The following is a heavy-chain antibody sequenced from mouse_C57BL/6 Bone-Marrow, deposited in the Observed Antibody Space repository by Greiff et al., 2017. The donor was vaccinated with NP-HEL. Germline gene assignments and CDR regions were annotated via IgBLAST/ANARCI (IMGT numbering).Heavy chain of an antibody. V-gene: IGHV5-4*03. CDR1: GFTFSSYA. J-gene: IGHJ1*03. D-gene: IGHD1-1*01. CDR3: ARGDTTVVAWYFDV. Sequence: EVNVVESGGGLVKPGGSLKLSCAASGFTFSSYAMSWVRQTPEKRLEWVATISDGGSYTYYPDNVKGRFTISRDNAKNNLYLQRSHLKSEDTAMYYCARGDTTVVAWYFDVWGTGTTVTVSS. CDR2: ISDGGSYT.